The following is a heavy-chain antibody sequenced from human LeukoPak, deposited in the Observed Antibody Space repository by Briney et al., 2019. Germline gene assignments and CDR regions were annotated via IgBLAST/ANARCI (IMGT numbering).Heavy chain of an antibody. V-gene: IGHV1-69*01. CDR3: ARGRFLEWLLYQPTFDY. J-gene: IGHJ4*02. Sequence: SVKVSCKASGGTFSSYAISWVRQAPGQGLEWVGGIIPIFGTANYAQKFQGRVTITADESTSTAYMELSSLRSEDTAVHYCARGRFLEWLLYQPTFDYWGQGTLVTVSS. CDR2: IIPIFGTA. D-gene: IGHD3-3*01. CDR1: GGTFSSYA.